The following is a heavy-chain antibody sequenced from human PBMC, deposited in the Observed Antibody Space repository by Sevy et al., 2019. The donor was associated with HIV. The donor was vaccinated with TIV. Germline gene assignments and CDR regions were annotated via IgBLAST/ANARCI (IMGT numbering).Heavy chain of an antibody. Sequence: ASVKVSCKASGGTFSSYAISWVRQAPGQGLEWMGGIIPIFGTANYAQKFQGRVTITADESTSTAYRELSSLRSEDTAVYYCARENILVVYAPRPGWFDPWGQGTLVTVSS. J-gene: IGHJ5*02. V-gene: IGHV1-69*13. D-gene: IGHD2-8*02. CDR3: ARENILVVYAPRPGWFDP. CDR2: IIPIFGTA. CDR1: GGTFSSYA.